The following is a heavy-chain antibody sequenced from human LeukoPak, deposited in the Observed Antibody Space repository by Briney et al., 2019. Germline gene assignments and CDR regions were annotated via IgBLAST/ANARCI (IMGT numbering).Heavy chain of an antibody. J-gene: IGHJ5*02. CDR1: GGTLNFA. CDR2: IIPLPGIA. CDR3: EKGTSSWSPTLDP. Sequence: SVKVSCKASGGTLNFAINWVRQAPGQGLEWMVRIIPLPGIAEYAQEFQGRVTMTADKSTNTAYMELNSLTSEDTAVYYGEKGTSSWSPTLDPWGQGTLVTVSS. V-gene: IGHV1-69*04. D-gene: IGHD6-13*01.